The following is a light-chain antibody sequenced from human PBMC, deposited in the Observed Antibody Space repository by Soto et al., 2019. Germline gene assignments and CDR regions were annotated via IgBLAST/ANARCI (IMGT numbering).Light chain of an antibody. CDR3: AGWDDSLNGPV. J-gene: IGLJ2*01. CDR2: SNN. CDR1: SSNIGRNT. V-gene: IGLV1-44*01. Sequence: QSVLTQPPSASGTPGQRVNISCSGSSSNIGRNTVNWYQQLPGTAPKLLIYSNNQRPSGVPDRFSGSKSGTSGSLAISGLQSEDEADYYCAGWDDSLNGPVFGGGTKLTVL.